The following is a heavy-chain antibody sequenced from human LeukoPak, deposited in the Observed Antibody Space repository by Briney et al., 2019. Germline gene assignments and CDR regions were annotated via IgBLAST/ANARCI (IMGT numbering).Heavy chain of an antibody. D-gene: IGHD3-3*01. CDR3: AEGITMRDV. V-gene: IGHV3-33*06. CDR2: IWYDGSNK. CDR1: GFTFSSYG. Sequence: GRSLRLSCAASGFTFSSYGMHWVRQAPGKGLEWVAVIWYDGSNKYYADSVKGRFTISRDNSKNTLYLQMNSLRAEDTAVYYCAEGITMRDVWGKGTTVTVSS. J-gene: IGHJ6*04.